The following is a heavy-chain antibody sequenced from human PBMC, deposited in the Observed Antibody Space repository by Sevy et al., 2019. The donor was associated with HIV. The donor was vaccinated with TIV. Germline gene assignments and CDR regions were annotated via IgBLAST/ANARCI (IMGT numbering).Heavy chain of an antibody. CDR3: ARGDDDSALDY. D-gene: IGHD4-4*01. CDR1: GGSFSDYY. V-gene: IGHV4-34*01. J-gene: IGHJ4*02. Sequence: SETLSLTCAVYGGSFSDYYGTWIRQPPGKGLEWIGEINHSGSTNYSPSLKSRVTISVDTSKNQFSLKLSSVTAADTAVYYCARGDDDSALDYWGQGTLVTVSS. CDR2: INHSGST.